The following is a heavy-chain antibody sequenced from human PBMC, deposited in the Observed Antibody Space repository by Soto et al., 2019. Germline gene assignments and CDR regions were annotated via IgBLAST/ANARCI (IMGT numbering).Heavy chain of an antibody. V-gene: IGHV3-23*01. Sequence: GGSLRLSCAASGFTFSSSAMSWVRQAPGKGLEWVSAISASGGRTYYADSVKGRFTISRDNSKNTLSLQMNSLRAEDTAIYYCAKDSGSYFTADYWGQGTLVTVS. CDR2: ISASGGRT. CDR3: AKDSGSYFTADY. CDR1: GFTFSSSA. J-gene: IGHJ4*02. D-gene: IGHD1-26*01.